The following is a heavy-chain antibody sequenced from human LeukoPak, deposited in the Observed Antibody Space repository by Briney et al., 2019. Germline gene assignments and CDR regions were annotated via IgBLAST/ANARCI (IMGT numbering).Heavy chain of an antibody. V-gene: IGHV3-30*18. CDR3: AKDHYYDSSGYSPFSHYYYGMDV. CDR1: GFTFSSYG. Sequence: PGGSLRLSCAASGFTFSSYGMHWVRQAPGKGLEWVAVISYDGSNKYYADSVKGRFTISRDNSKNTLYLQMNSLRAEDTAVYYCAKDHYYDSSGYSPFSHYYYGMDVWGQGTTVTVSS. D-gene: IGHD3-22*01. CDR2: ISYDGSNK. J-gene: IGHJ6*02.